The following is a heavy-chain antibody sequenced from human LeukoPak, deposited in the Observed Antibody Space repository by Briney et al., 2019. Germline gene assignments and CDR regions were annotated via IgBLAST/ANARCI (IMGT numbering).Heavy chain of an antibody. Sequence: GGSLRLSCAASGFALSSHWMTWVRQVPGRGPEWVANVNRDGSETYYLDSVKGRFTISKDNAKNSLYLQMNSLRAEDTALYHCARNNGMGVWGQGTTVIVSS. CDR2: VNRDGSET. CDR1: GFALSSHW. V-gene: IGHV3-7*03. CDR3: ARNNGMGV. J-gene: IGHJ6*02.